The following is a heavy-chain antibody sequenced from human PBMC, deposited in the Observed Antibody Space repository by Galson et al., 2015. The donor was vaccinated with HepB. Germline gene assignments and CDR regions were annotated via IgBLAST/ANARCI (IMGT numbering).Heavy chain of an antibody. J-gene: IGHJ3*02. Sequence: SLRLSCAASGFTFSTYGMNWVRQAPGKGLEWVSSISRSSSYIYYADSVKGRFTISRDNAKNSLFLEMNSLRAEDTAVYYCVRGGIAAEALDAFDIWGQGTMVAVFS. D-gene: IGHD6-13*01. CDR1: GFTFSTYG. CDR2: ISRSSSYI. V-gene: IGHV3-21*01. CDR3: VRGGIAAEALDAFDI.